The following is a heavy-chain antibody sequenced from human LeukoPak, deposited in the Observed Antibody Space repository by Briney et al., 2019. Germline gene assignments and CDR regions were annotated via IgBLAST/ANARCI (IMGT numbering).Heavy chain of an antibody. D-gene: IGHD6-13*01. V-gene: IGHV3-53*01. CDR3: AKDLSGWYDFDY. CDR2: IYSGGST. CDR1: GFTVSSNY. Sequence: GGSLRLSCAASGFTVSSNYMSWVRQAPGKGLEWVSVIYSGGSTYYADSVKGRFTISRDNSKSTLYLQMNNLRAEDTAVYYCAKDLSGWYDFDYWGQGTLVTVSS. J-gene: IGHJ4*02.